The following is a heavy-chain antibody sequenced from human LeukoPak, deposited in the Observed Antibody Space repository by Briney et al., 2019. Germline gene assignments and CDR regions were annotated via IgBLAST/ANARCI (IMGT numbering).Heavy chain of an antibody. CDR2: IRYDGTTE. J-gene: IGHJ4*02. D-gene: IGHD6-19*01. V-gene: IGHV3-30*02. CDR3: ARGAAVAVEL. Sequence: GGSLRLSCAASGFTFSSYGMHWVRQAPGKGLEYVAFIRYDGTTEYYADSVKGRFTMSRDKSKNTLYLQMNSLRREDTAVYYCARGAAVAVELWGQGTLVTVSS. CDR1: GFTFSSYG.